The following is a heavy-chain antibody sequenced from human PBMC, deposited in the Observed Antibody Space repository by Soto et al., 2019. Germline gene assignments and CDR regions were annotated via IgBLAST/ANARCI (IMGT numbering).Heavy chain of an antibody. CDR3: ARAANYDCWYFDL. Sequence: QVQLVESGGGVVQPGRSLRLSCAASGFTFSSYAMHWVRQAPGKGLEWVAVISYDGSNKYYADSVKGRFTISRDNSKNTLYLQMNSLRAEDTAVYYCARAANYDCWYFDLWGRGTLVTVSS. CDR1: GFTFSSYA. V-gene: IGHV3-30-3*01. J-gene: IGHJ2*01. CDR2: ISYDGSNK. D-gene: IGHD3-9*01.